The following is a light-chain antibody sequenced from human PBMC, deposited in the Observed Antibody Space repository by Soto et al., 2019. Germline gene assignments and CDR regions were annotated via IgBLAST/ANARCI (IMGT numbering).Light chain of an antibody. Sequence: DIQMTQSPSSLSASVGDRVTITCRASQSISRYLNWYQHKPGKAPNLLIYAASSLQSGVPSRFSGSGSRTDFTLTISGLQPGDFATYNCQQSYSFWTFGQGTKVEIK. CDR2: AAS. CDR3: QQSYSFWT. J-gene: IGKJ1*01. CDR1: QSISRY. V-gene: IGKV1-39*01.